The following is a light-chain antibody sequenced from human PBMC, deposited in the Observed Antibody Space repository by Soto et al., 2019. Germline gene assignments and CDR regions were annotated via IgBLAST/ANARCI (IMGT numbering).Light chain of an antibody. CDR2: GSS. V-gene: IGKV3-20*01. CDR3: QQYGSSPPYT. CDR1: ESVSNNY. J-gene: IGKJ2*01. Sequence: EVVLTQPPGTLSLSPGERATLSCRASESVSNNYLAWYQQKPGQSPKLLIFGSSDRATGIPDRFSGSGSGTDFTLTISSLEPEDFAVYYCQQYGSSPPYTFGQGTKLEI.